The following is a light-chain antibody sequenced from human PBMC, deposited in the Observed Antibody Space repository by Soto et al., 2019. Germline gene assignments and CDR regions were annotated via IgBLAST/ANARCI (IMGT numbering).Light chain of an antibody. J-gene: IGKJ1*01. Sequence: EIVLTQSPGTLSLSPGERATLSCRASQSVSSSYLAWYQQKPGQAPRLLIYGGSSRATGIPDRFSGSGSGTDFTLTISRLEPDDFAVYYCHQYGSSSWTFGQGTKVEIK. CDR1: QSVSSSY. CDR2: GGS. V-gene: IGKV3-20*01. CDR3: HQYGSSSWT.